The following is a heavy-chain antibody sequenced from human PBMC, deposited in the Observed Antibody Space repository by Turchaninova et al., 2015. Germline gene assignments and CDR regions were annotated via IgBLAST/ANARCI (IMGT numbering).Heavy chain of an antibody. D-gene: IGHD7-27*01. CDR1: GFTFTEFP. CDR2: ISSYGEST. Sequence: VESWGVQPGGSLRLSCAASGFTFTEFPMHWVRQAPGKGLEYVAAISSYGESTYYSKSVEGRFTVYRDSSRKTLYLQMGSLKPEDTAVYYCARVKNWGFLDFWGQGTLVTVSS. CDR3: ARVKNWGFLDF. V-gene: IGHV3-64*01. J-gene: IGHJ4*02.